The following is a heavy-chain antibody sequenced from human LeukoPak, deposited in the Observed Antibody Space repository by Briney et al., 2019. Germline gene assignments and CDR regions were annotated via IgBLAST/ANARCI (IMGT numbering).Heavy chain of an antibody. CDR3: ARVWFGESHSYYYYYYMDV. D-gene: IGHD3-10*01. CDR1: GGSISSYY. V-gene: IGHV4-59*01. Sequence: SETLSLTCTVSGGSISSYYWSWIRQPPGKGLEWIGYIYYSGSTNYNPSLKSRATISVDTSKNQFSLKLSSVTAADTAVYYCARVWFGESHSYYYYYYMDVWGKGTTVTISS. CDR2: IYYSGST. J-gene: IGHJ6*03.